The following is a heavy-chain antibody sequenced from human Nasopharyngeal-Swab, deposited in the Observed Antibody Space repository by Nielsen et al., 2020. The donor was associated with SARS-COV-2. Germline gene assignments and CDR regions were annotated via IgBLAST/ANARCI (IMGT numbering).Heavy chain of an antibody. CDR2: ISYDGSNK. J-gene: IGHJ6*03. CDR3: AKHYGDYPYYYYYMDV. D-gene: IGHD4-17*01. Sequence: GGSLRLSCAASGFTFSSYAMHWVRQAPGKGLEWVAVISYDGSNKYYADSVKGRFTISRDNSKNTLYLQMNSLRAEDTAVYYCAKHYGDYPYYYYYMDVWGKGTTVNVSS. CDR1: GFTFSSYA. V-gene: IGHV3-30-3*02.